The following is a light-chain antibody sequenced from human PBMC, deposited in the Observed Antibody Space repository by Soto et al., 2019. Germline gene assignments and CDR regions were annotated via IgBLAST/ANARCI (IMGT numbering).Light chain of an antibody. Sequence: DIQMTQSPSSLSASVGDRVTITCRASQGVSDYLLWYQQRQGRAPRLLIYSASSLLSGVPSRFSGSGSGTNFTLTISRLQPEDFATYYCQQSYRTPHTFGQGTKLETK. V-gene: IGKV1-39*01. J-gene: IGKJ2*01. CDR1: QGVSDY. CDR2: SAS. CDR3: QQSYRTPHT.